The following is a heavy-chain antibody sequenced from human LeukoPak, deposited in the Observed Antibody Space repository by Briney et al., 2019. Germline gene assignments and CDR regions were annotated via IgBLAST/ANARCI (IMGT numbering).Heavy chain of an antibody. CDR3: ARGGPVVHAIIYNWFDP. CDR1: GYTFTGHY. D-gene: IGHD2-2*01. J-gene: IGHJ5*02. Sequence: VASVKVSCKASGYTFTGHYMHWVRQAPGQGLEWMGRINPNSGGTNYAQKFQGRVTMTRDTSISTAYMELSRLRSDDTAVYYCARGGPVVHAIIYNWFDPWGQGTLVTVSS. CDR2: INPNSGGT. V-gene: IGHV1-2*06.